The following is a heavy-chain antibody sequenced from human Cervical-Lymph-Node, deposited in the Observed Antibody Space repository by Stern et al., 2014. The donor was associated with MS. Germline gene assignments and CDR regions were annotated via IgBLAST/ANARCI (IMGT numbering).Heavy chain of an antibody. CDR2: IIPIFGTA. CDR3: ARDGRHRDNYGLDV. CDR1: GSTFNVYA. Sequence: QVQLVQSGAEVKKPGSSVKVSCQASGSTFNVYAINLLRQAPGQGLEWMGGIIPIFGTANYAQKFQGRVTITADESTRTSSMQLSSLRSNDTAVYYCARDGRHRDNYGLDVWGQGTTVIVSS. D-gene: IGHD2-15*01. J-gene: IGHJ6*02. V-gene: IGHV1-69*01.